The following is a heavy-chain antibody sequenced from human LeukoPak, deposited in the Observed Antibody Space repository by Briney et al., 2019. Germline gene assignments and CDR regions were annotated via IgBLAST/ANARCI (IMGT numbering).Heavy chain of an antibody. Sequence: PGGSLRLSCAASGFDLTYYWMSWVRQAPGKGLEWVANIKQDGSENYYVDSVKGRFTISRDNAKSSLYLQMNSLRAEDTAVYYCARLFPTSGWYGRGMDVWGQGTTVTVSS. CDR1: GFDLTYYW. CDR3: ARLFPTSGWYGRGMDV. V-gene: IGHV3-7*01. D-gene: IGHD6-19*01. J-gene: IGHJ6*02. CDR2: IKQDGSEN.